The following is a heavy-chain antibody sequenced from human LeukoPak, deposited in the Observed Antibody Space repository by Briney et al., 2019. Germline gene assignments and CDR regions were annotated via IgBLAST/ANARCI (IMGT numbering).Heavy chain of an antibody. D-gene: IGHD6-6*01. CDR2: IKQDGSEK. V-gene: IGHV3-7*05. CDR3: ARAAYSSSPDY. Sequence: PGGSLRLSCAASGFTFSSYWMTWVRQAPGKGLEWVANIKQDGSEKYYVDSVKGRFTISRDEAKNSLYLQMNSLRAEDTAVYYCARAAYSSSPDYWGQGTLVTVSS. CDR1: GFTFSSYW. J-gene: IGHJ4*02.